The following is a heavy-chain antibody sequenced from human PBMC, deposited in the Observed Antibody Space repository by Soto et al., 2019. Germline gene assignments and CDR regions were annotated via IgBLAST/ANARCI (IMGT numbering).Heavy chain of an antibody. V-gene: IGHV3-64*04. J-gene: IGHJ4*02. CDR2: IGPNGNGP. CDR3: VTRFTAVATARFDY. Sequence: GSLRLSCSASGFPFSTYSMYWVRQAPGKGLEYVSAIGPNGNGPYYAAPVKGRFTLSRDDSKNTVYLQMNGLEIEDTAMYYCVTRFTAVATARFDYWGQGTLVTVSS. D-gene: IGHD2-21*02. CDR1: GFPFSTYS.